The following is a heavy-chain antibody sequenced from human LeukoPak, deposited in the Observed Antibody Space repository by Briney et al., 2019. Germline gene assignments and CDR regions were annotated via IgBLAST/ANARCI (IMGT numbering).Heavy chain of an antibody. J-gene: IGHJ1*01. CDR3: ATDLVGATSTRGVEYFQH. CDR2: FDPEDEET. V-gene: IGHV1-24*01. CDR1: GYTPTELS. Sequence: ASEKVSCKVSGYTPTELSMHWVPQAPEKGLEWMRDFDPEDEETIYAQKFQGRVTMTEDTSTDTAYMELSSLRSEDTAVYYCATDLVGATSTRGVEYFQHWGQGTLVTVSS. D-gene: IGHD1-26*01.